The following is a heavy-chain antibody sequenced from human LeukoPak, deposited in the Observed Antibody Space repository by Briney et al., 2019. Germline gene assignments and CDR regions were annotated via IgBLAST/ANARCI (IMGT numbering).Heavy chain of an antibody. V-gene: IGHV1-69*06. CDR1: GYTITSYY. D-gene: IGHD2-15*01. CDR2: IIPIFGTA. Sequence: ASVKVSCKASGYTITSYYMHWVRQAPGQGLEWMGGIIPIFGTANYAQKFQGRVTITADKSTSTAYMELSSLRSEDTAVYYCAIVYCSGGSCYYDYWGQGTLVTVSS. J-gene: IGHJ4*02. CDR3: AIVYCSGGSCYYDY.